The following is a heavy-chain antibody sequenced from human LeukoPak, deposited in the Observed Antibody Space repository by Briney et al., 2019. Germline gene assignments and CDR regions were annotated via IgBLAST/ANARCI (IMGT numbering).Heavy chain of an antibody. V-gene: IGHV4-34*01. D-gene: IGHD3-22*01. CDR2: INHSGNT. CDR3: ARDHNYDSSGYFLYY. J-gene: IGHJ4*02. Sequence: PSETLSLTCAVYGGSFSGYYWNWIRQPPGKGLEWIGEINHSGNTNYSPSLKSRVTMSVDTSKNQFSLRLSSVTAADTAVYYCARDHNYDSSGYFLYYWGQGTLVTVSS. CDR1: GGSFSGYY.